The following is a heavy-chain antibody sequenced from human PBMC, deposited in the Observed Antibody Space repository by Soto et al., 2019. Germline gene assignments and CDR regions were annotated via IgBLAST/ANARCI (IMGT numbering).Heavy chain of an antibody. J-gene: IGHJ5*02. V-gene: IGHV5-51*01. CDR3: ARRNDFWSQGWFDP. CDR2: IYPGDSDT. CDR1: GYSFTRYW. Sequence: GAALKISCEGSGYSFTRYWMGWVRQIAGKGLEGMGIIYPGDSDTRYSPSVQGQVTISADKSISTAYLQWSSLKASDTAMYYCARRNDFWSQGWFDPWGQGTLVTVSS. D-gene: IGHD3-3*01.